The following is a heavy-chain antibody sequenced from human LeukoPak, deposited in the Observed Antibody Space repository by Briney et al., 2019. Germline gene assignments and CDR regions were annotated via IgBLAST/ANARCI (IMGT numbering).Heavy chain of an antibody. CDR1: GGSISSYY. Sequence: SETLSLTCTVSGGSISSYYWSWIRQPPGKGLEWVGYIYYSGSTNYNPSLRSRVTISVDTSKNQFSLKLSSVTAADTAVYYCARHKDSSGKYNWFDPWGQETLVTVSS. CDR2: IYYSGST. J-gene: IGHJ5*02. D-gene: IGHD3-22*01. V-gene: IGHV4-59*08. CDR3: ARHKDSSGKYNWFDP.